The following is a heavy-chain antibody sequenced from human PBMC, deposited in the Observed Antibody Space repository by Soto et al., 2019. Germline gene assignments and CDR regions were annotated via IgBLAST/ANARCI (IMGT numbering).Heavy chain of an antibody. CDR2: INAGNGNT. CDR1: GYTFTSYA. CDR3: ARSLVPAAQYYYYYYGMDV. J-gene: IGHJ6*02. D-gene: IGHD2-2*01. Sequence: GPSVKVSCKASGYTFTSYAMHWVRQAPGQRLEWMGWINAGNGNTKYSQKFQGRVTITRDTSASTAYMELSSLRSEDTAVYYCARSLVPAAQYYYYYYGMDVWGQGTTVTVSS. V-gene: IGHV1-3*01.